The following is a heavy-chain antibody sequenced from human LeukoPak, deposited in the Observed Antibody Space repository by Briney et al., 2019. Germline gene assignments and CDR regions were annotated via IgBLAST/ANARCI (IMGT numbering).Heavy chain of an antibody. CDR3: ARGEQSPAKPYFDY. J-gene: IGHJ4*02. Sequence: PGGSLRLSCAASGFTFSSYAMHWVRQAPGKGLEWVAVISYDGSNKYYADSVKGRFTISRDNSKNTLYLQMNSLRAEDTAVYYCARGEQSPAKPYFDYWGQGTLVTVSS. CDR1: GFTFSSYA. V-gene: IGHV3-30*04. D-gene: IGHD2-2*01. CDR2: ISYDGSNK.